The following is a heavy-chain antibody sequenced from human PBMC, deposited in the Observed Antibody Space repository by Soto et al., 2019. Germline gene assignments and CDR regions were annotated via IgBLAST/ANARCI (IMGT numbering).Heavy chain of an antibody. CDR1: GGSFIGYY. CDR3: ARDGGVVRSFDY. CDR2: INHSGST. D-gene: IGHD3-16*01. Sequence: SETLSLTCAVYGGSFIGYYWIFIRQPPGKGLEWIGEINHSGSTNYNPSLKSRVTISVDTSKNQFSLKLSSVTAADTAVYYCARDGGVVRSFDYWGQGTLVTVSS. V-gene: IGHV4-34*01. J-gene: IGHJ4*02.